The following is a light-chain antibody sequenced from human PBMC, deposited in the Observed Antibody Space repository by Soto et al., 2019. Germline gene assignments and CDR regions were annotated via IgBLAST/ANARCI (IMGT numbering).Light chain of an antibody. J-gene: IGKJ1*01. Sequence: DIVLTQSPLSLPVTPGEPASISCRSSQSLLHSNGNIYLDWYLQKPGQSPQLLLYLGSIRASGVPDRFSGSGSGTDFTLKITRVEAEDVGVYYCMQAIQAPRTFGLGTKVEI. CDR3: MQAIQAPRT. CDR2: LGS. CDR1: QSLLHSNGNIY. V-gene: IGKV2-28*01.